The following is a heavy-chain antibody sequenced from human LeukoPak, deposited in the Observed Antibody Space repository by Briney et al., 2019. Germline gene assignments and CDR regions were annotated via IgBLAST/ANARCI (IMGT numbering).Heavy chain of an antibody. CDR3: AKGGNGYFSVWS. D-gene: IGHD5-18*01. Sequence: PGWSLRLSCAASGFTFSSHAMSWVRQAPGKGLEWVSGISESGGSTYYVDSVKGRFTISRDSSKSTLYLQMSSLRAEDTAVYYCAKGGNGYFSVWSWGQGTLVTVSS. V-gene: IGHV3-23*01. CDR2: ISESGGST. CDR1: GFTFSSHA. J-gene: IGHJ4*02.